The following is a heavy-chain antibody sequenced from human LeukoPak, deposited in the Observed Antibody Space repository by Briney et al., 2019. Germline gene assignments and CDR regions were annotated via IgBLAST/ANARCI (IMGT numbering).Heavy chain of an antibody. CDR2: IYHSGST. CDR3: ASQYYYDSSGYLDY. J-gene: IGHJ4*02. V-gene: IGHV4-30-2*01. D-gene: IGHD3-22*01. CDR1: GGSTSSGGYS. Sequence: SQTLSLTCAVPGGSTSSGGYSWSWIRQPPGKGLEWIGYIYHSGSTYYNPSLKSRVTISVDRSKNQFSLKLSSVTAADTAVYYCASQYYYDSSGYLDYWGQGTLVTVSS.